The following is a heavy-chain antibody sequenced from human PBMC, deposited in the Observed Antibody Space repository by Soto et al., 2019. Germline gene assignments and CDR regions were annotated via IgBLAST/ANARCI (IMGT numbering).Heavy chain of an antibody. CDR3: TTVFYDSSGYPDY. J-gene: IGHJ4*02. CDR1: GFIFSNAW. Sequence: PGGSLRLSCAASGFIFSNAWMNWVRQAPGKGLEWVGRIKRKTDGGTTDYAAPVKGRFTISRDVSKNTLYLEMNSLKTEDTAVYYCTTVFYDSSGYPDYWGQGTLVTVSS. CDR2: IKRKTDGGTT. D-gene: IGHD3-22*01. V-gene: IGHV3-15*07.